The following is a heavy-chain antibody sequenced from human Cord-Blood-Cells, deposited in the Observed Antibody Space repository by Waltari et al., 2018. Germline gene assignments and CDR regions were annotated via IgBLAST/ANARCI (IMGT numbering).Heavy chain of an antibody. J-gene: IGHJ4*02. CDR3: ARRDYYGSGSYDY. Sequence: QLQLQESGPGLVKPSENLSLTCTVSGGSISSSSYYWGWIRQPPGKGLEWIGSIYYSGSTYYNPSLKSRVTISVDTSKNQFSLKLSSVTAADTAVYYCARRDYYGSGSYDYWGQGTLVTVSS. CDR2: IYYSGST. V-gene: IGHV4-39*01. D-gene: IGHD3-10*01. CDR1: GGSISSSSYY.